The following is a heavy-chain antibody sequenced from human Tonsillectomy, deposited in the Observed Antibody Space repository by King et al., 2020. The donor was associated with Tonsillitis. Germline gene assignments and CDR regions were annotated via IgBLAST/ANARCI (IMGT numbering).Heavy chain of an antibody. V-gene: IGHV3-30*02. J-gene: IGHJ6*02. CDR1: GFTFSSYG. CDR2: IRYDGSNK. CDR3: AKDLYSNSPYLYYYYGMDV. D-gene: IGHD4-11*01. Sequence: VQLVESGGGVVQPGGSLRLSCAASGFTFSSYGMHWVRQAPGKGLEWVAFIRYDGSNKYYADSVKGRFTISRDNSKNTLYLQINSLRAEDTAVYYCAKDLYSNSPYLYYYYGMDVWGQGTTVTVSS.